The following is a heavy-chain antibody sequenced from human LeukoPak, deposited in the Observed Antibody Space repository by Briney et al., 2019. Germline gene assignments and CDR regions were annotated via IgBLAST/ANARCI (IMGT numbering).Heavy chain of an antibody. D-gene: IGHD2-15*01. CDR3: AGSAAYPY. V-gene: IGHV3-48*01. J-gene: IGHJ4*02. CDR1: GFAVNTYD. CDR2: FGISGTI. Sequence: GGSLRLSCGASGFAVNTYDLYGVRQAPGEGPQWIAYFGISGTIYYADSVRGRFTISRDSAKNSLYLQMNGLRVDDTAIYYCAGSAAYPYWGEGTPVTVSS.